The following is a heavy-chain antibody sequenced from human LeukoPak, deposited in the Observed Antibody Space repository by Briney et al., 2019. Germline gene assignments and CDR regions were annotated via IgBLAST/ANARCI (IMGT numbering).Heavy chain of an antibody. Sequence: GGSLRLSCTASGFTFSSHWMSWFRQFPGKGLEWLGNIKEDGSETYYLDSVRGRFTISRDNAQNSVYLQMNSLRAEDSALYYCARDYVWGSHGRDYWGQGTLVTVSS. J-gene: IGHJ4*02. CDR2: IKEDGSET. D-gene: IGHD3-16*01. CDR3: ARDYVWGSHGRDY. V-gene: IGHV3-7*01. CDR1: GFTFSSHW.